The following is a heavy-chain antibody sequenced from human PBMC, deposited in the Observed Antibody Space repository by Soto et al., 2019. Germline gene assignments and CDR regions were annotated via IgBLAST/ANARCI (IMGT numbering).Heavy chain of an antibody. CDR1: GFTFTDYG. CDR2: ISYDGSNK. V-gene: IGHV3-30*03. Sequence: PGGSLSLSCADSGFTFTDYGMHWVRQAPGKGLEWVAVISYDGSNKNYADSVKGRFTISRDNSKNTLYLQMNSLRAEDTAVYYCARVETSGSYGLDYWGQGTLVTVSS. J-gene: IGHJ4*02. CDR3: ARVETSGSYGLDY. D-gene: IGHD1-26*01.